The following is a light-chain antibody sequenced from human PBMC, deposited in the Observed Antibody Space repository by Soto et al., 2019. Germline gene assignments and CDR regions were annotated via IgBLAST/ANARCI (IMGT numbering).Light chain of an antibody. V-gene: IGKV3-11*01. Sequence: LLAKLTATLSLSLGARATLSCRASQSVSSYLAWYQQKPGQAPKLLIYDASNLATGIPSRFSGSGSGTDFTLTISSLEPEDFAVYYCQQYDSSPGTFGQGTKVDIK. CDR2: DAS. CDR1: QSVSSY. J-gene: IGKJ1*01. CDR3: QQYDSSPGT.